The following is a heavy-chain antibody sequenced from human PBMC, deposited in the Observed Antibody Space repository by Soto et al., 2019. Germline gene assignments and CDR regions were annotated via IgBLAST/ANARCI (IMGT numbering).Heavy chain of an antibody. Sequence: ASVKVSCKASGYTFTIYGISWVRQAPGQGLEWMGWISAYNGNTNYAQKLQGRVTMTTDTSTSTAYMELRSLRSDDTAVYYCARDHWIVVVPAATTYYYYYGMDVWGQGTTVTVSS. J-gene: IGHJ6*02. CDR1: GYTFTIYG. CDR2: ISAYNGNT. V-gene: IGHV1-18*01. CDR3: ARDHWIVVVPAATTYYYYYGMDV. D-gene: IGHD2-2*01.